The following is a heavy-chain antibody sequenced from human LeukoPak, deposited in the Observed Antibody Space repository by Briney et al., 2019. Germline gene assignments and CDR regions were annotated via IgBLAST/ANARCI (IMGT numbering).Heavy chain of an antibody. J-gene: IGHJ4*02. CDR2: INTNTGNP. D-gene: IGHD3-10*01. Sequence: ASVKVSCKASGYTFTSYAMNWVRQAPGQGLEWMGWINTNTGNPTYAQGFTGRFVFSLDTSVGTAYLQISSLKAEDTAVYYCARGLYYYGSGSYYNDPFGFDYWGQGTLVTVSS. CDR3: ARGLYYYGSGSYYNDPFGFDY. V-gene: IGHV7-4-1*02. CDR1: GYTFTSYA.